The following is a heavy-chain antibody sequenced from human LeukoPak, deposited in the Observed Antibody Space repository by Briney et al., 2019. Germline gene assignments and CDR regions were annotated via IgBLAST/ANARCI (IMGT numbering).Heavy chain of an antibody. CDR1: GGSFSGYY. CDR2: INHSGST. J-gene: IGHJ6*04. V-gene: IGHV4-34*01. Sequence: PSETLSLTCAVYGGSFSGYYRSWIRQPPGKGLEWIGEINHSGSTNYNPSLKSRVTISVDTSKNQFSLKLSSVTAADTAMYYCARGGGSSWYNYYGMDVWGKGTTVTVSS. D-gene: IGHD6-13*01. CDR3: ARGGGSSWYNYYGMDV.